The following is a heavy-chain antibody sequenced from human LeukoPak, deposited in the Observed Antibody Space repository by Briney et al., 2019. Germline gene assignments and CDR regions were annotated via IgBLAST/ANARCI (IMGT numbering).Heavy chain of an antibody. CDR3: ARETSVTQNDAFDI. Sequence: GASVKVSCKASGGTFSSYAISWVRQAPGQGLEWMGGIIPIFGTANYAQKFQGRVTITTDESTSTAYMELSSLRSEDTAVYYCARETSVTQNDAFDIWGQGTMVTVSS. J-gene: IGHJ3*02. CDR1: GGTFSSYA. CDR2: IIPIFGTA. D-gene: IGHD4-17*01. V-gene: IGHV1-69*05.